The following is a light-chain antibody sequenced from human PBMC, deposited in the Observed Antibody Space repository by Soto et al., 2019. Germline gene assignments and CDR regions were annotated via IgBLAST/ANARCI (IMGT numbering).Light chain of an antibody. CDR3: QHYTSWPLT. Sequence: EIVMTQSPATLSVSPGERATLSCRASHSVSSRLAWYQQKPGQAPRLLIYGASTRATGLPARFSGSGSGTEFTLTISSLQSEDFAVYYCQHYTSWPLTFGGGNKVEIK. V-gene: IGKV3-15*01. CDR2: GAS. J-gene: IGKJ4*01. CDR1: HSVSSR.